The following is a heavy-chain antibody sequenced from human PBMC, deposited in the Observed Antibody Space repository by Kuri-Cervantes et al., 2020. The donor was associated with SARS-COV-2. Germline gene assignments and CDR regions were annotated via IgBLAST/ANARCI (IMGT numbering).Heavy chain of an antibody. Sequence: GGSLRLSCGVSGFTFSTYSMNWVRQAPGKGLEWVSYISSTSSTIYYADSVKGRFTVSRDNAKNSLYLQMNSLRAEDTAVYYCARYGWQYGMDVWGQGTTVTVSS. CDR2: ISSTSSTI. CDR3: ARYGWQYGMDV. J-gene: IGHJ6*02. D-gene: IGHD2-8*02. CDR1: GFTFSTYS. V-gene: IGHV3-48*04.